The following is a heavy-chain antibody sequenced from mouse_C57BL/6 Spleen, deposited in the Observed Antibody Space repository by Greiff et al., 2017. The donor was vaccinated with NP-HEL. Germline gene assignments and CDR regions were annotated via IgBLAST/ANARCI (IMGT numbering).Heavy chain of an antibody. CDR3: ARPGSPYAMDY. CDR2: IDPSDSYT. J-gene: IGHJ4*01. V-gene: IGHV1-69*01. CDR1: GYTFTSYW. Sequence: QVQLQQPGAELVIPGASVKLSCKASGYTFTSYWMHWVKQRPGQGLEWIGEIDPSDSYTNYNQKFKGKATLTVDKSSSTAYMHLSSLTSEDSAVYYCARPGSPYAMDYWGQGTSVTVSS.